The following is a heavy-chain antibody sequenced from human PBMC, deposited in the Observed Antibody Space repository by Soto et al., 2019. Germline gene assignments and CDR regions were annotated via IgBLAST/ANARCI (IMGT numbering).Heavy chain of an antibody. D-gene: IGHD2-21*01. CDR2: IYYSGSS. V-gene: IGHV4-61*03. J-gene: IGHJ6*02. CDR3: PRDSRERAYCCGACDPRAYYYYYGTEV. Sequence: QVQLQESGPGLVKPSETLSLTCTVSGGSVSSGSYYWGWIRQPPGKGLEWIGSIYYSGSSNYHPSFPSLVTVALGPSEHSYSLMRSAAAAADTAVYDCPRDSRERAYCCGACDPRAYYYYYGTEVLVQCTTVTVS. CDR1: GGSVSSGSYY.